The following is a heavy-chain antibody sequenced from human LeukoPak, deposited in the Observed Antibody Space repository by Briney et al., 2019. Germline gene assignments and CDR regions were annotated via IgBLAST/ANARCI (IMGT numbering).Heavy chain of an antibody. CDR1: GFTFSSYE. J-gene: IGHJ6*04. CDR3: ARVANYDILTGYFGPRYYYAMDV. CDR2: ISSSGSTI. Sequence: GGSLRLSCAASGFTFSSYEMNWVRQAPVKGLEWVSYISSSGSTIYYADSVKGRFTISRDNAKNSLYLQMNSLRAEDTAVYYCARVANYDILTGYFGPRYYYAMDVWGKGTTVTVSS. D-gene: IGHD3-9*01. V-gene: IGHV3-48*03.